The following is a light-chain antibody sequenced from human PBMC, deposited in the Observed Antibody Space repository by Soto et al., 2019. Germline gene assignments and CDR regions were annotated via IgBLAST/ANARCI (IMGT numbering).Light chain of an antibody. Sequence: EVVMTQSPVTLSVSPGERATLSCRASQSITTNLAWYQQKPGQAPRLLIYGASTRATGVPARFSGSGSATQFTHTISTLHSEDFALYYCQQYNDWPPERTFRQGTRV. CDR3: QQYNDWPPERT. J-gene: IGKJ1*01. V-gene: IGKV3-15*01. CDR1: QSITTN. CDR2: GAS.